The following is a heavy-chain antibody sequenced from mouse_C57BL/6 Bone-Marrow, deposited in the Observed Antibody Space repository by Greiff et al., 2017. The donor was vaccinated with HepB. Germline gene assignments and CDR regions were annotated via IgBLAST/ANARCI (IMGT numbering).Heavy chain of an antibody. D-gene: IGHD1-1*01. CDR2: ISSGSSTI. J-gene: IGHJ2*01. V-gene: IGHV5-17*01. CDR1: GFTFSDYG. Sequence: DVMLVESGGGLVKPGGSLKLSCAASGFTFSDYGMHWVRQAPEKGLEWVAYISSGSSTIYYADTVKGRFTISRDNAKNTLFLQMTSLRSEDTAMYYCARGGHYYGSSYDFDYWGQGTTLTVSS. CDR3: ARGGHYYGSSYDFDY.